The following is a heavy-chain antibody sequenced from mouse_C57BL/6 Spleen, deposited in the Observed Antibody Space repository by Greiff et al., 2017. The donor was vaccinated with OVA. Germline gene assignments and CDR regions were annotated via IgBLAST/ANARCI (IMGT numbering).Heavy chain of an antibody. CDR2: FHPYNDDT. CDR3: ARRPDYEGAWFAY. D-gene: IGHD2-4*01. Sequence: VHLVESGAELVKPGASVKMSCKASGYTFTTYPIEWMKQNHGKSLEWIGNFHPYNDDTKYNEKFKGKATLTVEKSSSTVYLELSRLTSDDSAVYYCARRPDYEGAWFAYWGQGTLVTVSA. V-gene: IGHV1-47*01. CDR1: GYTFTTYP. J-gene: IGHJ3*01.